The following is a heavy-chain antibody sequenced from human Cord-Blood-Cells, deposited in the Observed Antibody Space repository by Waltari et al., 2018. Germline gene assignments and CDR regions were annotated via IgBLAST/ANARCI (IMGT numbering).Heavy chain of an antibody. D-gene: IGHD3-10*01. CDR2: IYSGGST. CDR1: GFTVSSNY. V-gene: IGHV3-53*01. CDR3: ARSRGAVRGVIDY. Sequence: EVQLVESGGGLIQPGGSLRLSCAASGFTVSSNYMSWVRQAPGKGLEWVSVIYSGGSTCYADSVKGRFTISRDNSKNTLYLQMNSLRAEDTGVYYCARSRGAVRGVIDYWGQGTLVTVSS. J-gene: IGHJ4*02.